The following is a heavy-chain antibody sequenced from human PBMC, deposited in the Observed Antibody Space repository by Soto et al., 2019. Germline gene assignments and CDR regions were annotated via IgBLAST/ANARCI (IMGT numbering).Heavy chain of an antibody. CDR2: INPNSGGT. CDR3: ARVEVMVWGDYYYGMDV. V-gene: IGHV1-2*02. CDR1: GYTFTGYY. D-gene: IGHD2-8*01. J-gene: IGHJ6*02. Sequence: QVQLVQSGAEVKKPGASVKVSCKASGYTFTGYYMHWVRQAPGQGLEWMGWINPNSGGTNYAQKFQCRVTMTRDTSISTAYMELSRLRSDDTAVYYCARVEVMVWGDYYYGMDVWGQGTTVTVSS.